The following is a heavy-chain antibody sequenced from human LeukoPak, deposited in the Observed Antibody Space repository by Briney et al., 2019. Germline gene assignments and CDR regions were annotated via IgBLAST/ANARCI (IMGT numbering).Heavy chain of an antibody. D-gene: IGHD3-9*01. Sequence: GGSLRLSCAASGFTFSDYYMSWVRQAPGKGLEWVSFISDSGDTIDYADSVRGRFTISRDNAKNSLFLQLNSLRAEDTAVYYCARDHYDVLTGNFDFWGQGTLVTVSS. V-gene: IGHV3-11*04. J-gene: IGHJ4*02. CDR3: ARDHYDVLTGNFDF. CDR2: ISDSGDTI. CDR1: GFTFSDYY.